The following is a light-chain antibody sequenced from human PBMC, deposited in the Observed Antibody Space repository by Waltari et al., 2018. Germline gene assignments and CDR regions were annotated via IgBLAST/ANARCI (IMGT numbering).Light chain of an antibody. V-gene: IGKV1-39*01. J-gene: IGKJ2*01. CDR1: QSISTY. Sequence: SLSASVGDRVTITCRASQSISTYLNWYQVKPGKAPKLLISAASTLQGGVPSRFSGSGSGAEFTLTISNLQPDDYATYYCQQSYSIPCAFGQGTKLEIK. CDR2: AAS. CDR3: QQSYSIPCA.